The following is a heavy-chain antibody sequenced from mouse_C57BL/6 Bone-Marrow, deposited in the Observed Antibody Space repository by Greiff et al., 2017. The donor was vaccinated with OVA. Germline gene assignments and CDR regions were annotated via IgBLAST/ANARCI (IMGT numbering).Heavy chain of an antibody. Sequence: QVQLKQPGAELVKPGASVKLSCKASGYTFTSYWMHWVKQRPGQGLEWIGMIHPNSGSTNYNEKFKSKATLTVDKSSSTAYMQLSSLTSEDSAVYYCAREEGVYDGYYKGDYWGQGTTLTVSS. D-gene: IGHD2-3*01. V-gene: IGHV1-64*01. CDR1: GYTFTSYW. J-gene: IGHJ2*01. CDR2: IHPNSGST. CDR3: AREEGVYDGYYKGDY.